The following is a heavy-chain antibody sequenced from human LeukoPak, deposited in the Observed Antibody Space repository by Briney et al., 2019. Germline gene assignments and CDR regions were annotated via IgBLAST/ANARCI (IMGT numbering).Heavy chain of an antibody. Sequence: ASVKLSCKASGYTFTGYYMHWVRQAPGQGLEWMGWISPNSGDTNFAQKFQGRVTLTRDTSISTAYMELSSLRSDDTAVYYCALYQSPYKTYEGAFDIWGQGTKVAVSS. J-gene: IGHJ3*02. V-gene: IGHV1-2*02. D-gene: IGHD2-2*02. CDR3: ALYQSPYKTYEGAFDI. CDR2: ISPNSGDT. CDR1: GYTFTGYY.